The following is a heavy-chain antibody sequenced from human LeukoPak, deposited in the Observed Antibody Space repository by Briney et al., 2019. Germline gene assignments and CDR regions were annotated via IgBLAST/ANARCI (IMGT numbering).Heavy chain of an antibody. CDR3: AREVADIVVVPAAMRGFYWFDP. D-gene: IGHD2-2*01. Sequence: ASVKVSCKASGYTFTSYGISWVRQAPGQGLEWMGWISAYNGNTNYAQKLQGRVTITRDTSASTAYMELSSLRSEDTAVYYCAREVADIVVVPAAMRGFYWFDPWGQGTLVTVSS. CDR1: GYTFTSYG. CDR2: ISAYNGNT. J-gene: IGHJ5*02. V-gene: IGHV1-18*01.